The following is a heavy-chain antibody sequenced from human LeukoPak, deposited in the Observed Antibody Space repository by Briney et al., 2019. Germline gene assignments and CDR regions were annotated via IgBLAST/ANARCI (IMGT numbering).Heavy chain of an antibody. Sequence: SQTLSLTCTVSGGSISSGDYYWSWIRQPPGKGLEWIGYIYYSGSTYYNPSLKSRVTISVDTSKNQFSLKLSSVTAADTAVYYCARGHKAYCSSTSCPRTFDYWGQGTLVTVSS. CDR2: IYYSGST. J-gene: IGHJ4*02. V-gene: IGHV4-30-4*01. CDR1: GGSISSGDYY. CDR3: ARGHKAYCSSTSCPRTFDY. D-gene: IGHD2-2*01.